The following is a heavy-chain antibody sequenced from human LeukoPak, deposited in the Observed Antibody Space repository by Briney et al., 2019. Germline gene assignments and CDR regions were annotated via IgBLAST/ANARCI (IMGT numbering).Heavy chain of an antibody. J-gene: IGHJ4*02. V-gene: IGHV1-8*01. Sequence: GASVRVSCKASGYTFTSYDINWVRQAPGQGLEWMGWMNPNSGNTVYAQKFQGRVTMTRNTSISTAYMELSSLRSEDTAVYYCARGRPQMYYYDSSGYPDYWGQGTLVTVSS. CDR1: GYTFTSYD. CDR3: ARGRPQMYYYDSSGYPDY. CDR2: MNPNSGNT. D-gene: IGHD3-22*01.